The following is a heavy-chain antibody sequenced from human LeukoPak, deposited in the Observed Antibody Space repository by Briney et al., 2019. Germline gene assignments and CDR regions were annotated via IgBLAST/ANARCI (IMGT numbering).Heavy chain of an antibody. CDR1: GGSINTSPYY. V-gene: IGHV4-39*07. CDR3: ARAHSIASYYYGVDV. Sequence: PSETLSLTCTVSGGSINTSPYYWGWVRQPPEKGLEWLGSISYSGTAYYNPSLRSRVTISVDTSKNQFSLKLSSVAAADTAVYYCARAHSIASYYYGVDVWGQGTTVTVSS. J-gene: IGHJ6*02. D-gene: IGHD2/OR15-2a*01. CDR2: ISYSGTA.